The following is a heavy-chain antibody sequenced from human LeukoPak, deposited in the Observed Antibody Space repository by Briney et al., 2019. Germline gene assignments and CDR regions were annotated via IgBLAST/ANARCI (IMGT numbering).Heavy chain of an antibody. D-gene: IGHD2-15*01. V-gene: IGHV4-59*08. Sequence: SETLSLTCTVSGGSISSYYWSWIRQPPGKGLEWIGYIYYSGSTNYNPSLKSRVTISVDTSKNQFSLKLSSVTAADTAVYYCARGGRREGNWFDPWGREPWSPSPQ. CDR3: ARGGRREGNWFDP. CDR2: IYYSGST. J-gene: IGHJ5*02. CDR1: GGSISSYY.